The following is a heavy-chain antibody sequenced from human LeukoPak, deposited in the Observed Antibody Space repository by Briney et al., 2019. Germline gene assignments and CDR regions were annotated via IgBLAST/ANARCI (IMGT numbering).Heavy chain of an antibody. D-gene: IGHD5-18*01. Sequence: GGSLRLSCAASGFTFSSYWMSWVRQAPGKGLEWVANIKQDGSEKYYVDSVKGRFTISRDNAKNSLYLQMNSLRAEDTAVYYCAKDLGDTAMVSPFDYWGQGTLVTVSS. V-gene: IGHV3-7*01. J-gene: IGHJ4*02. CDR3: AKDLGDTAMVSPFDY. CDR1: GFTFSSYW. CDR2: IKQDGSEK.